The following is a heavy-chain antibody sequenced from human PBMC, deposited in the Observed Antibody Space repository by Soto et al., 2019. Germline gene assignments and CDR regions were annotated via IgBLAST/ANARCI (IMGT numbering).Heavy chain of an antibody. CDR2: ISTTSSSI. CDR3: ARKGVAFDY. CDR1: GFTFSRYS. D-gene: IGHD3-3*01. Sequence: LRLSCAASGFTFSRYSMNWVRQAPGKGLEWISYISTTSSSIYYADSVKGRFTISRDNAKNSLFLQMNSLRDEDTAVYYCARKGVAFDYWGQGALVTVSS. J-gene: IGHJ4*02. V-gene: IGHV3-48*02.